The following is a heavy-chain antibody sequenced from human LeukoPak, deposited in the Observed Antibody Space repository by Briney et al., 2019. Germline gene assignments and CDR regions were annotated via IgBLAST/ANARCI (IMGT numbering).Heavy chain of an antibody. CDR3: ARQYSSGWSYYYGLDV. CDR2: TYYRSKWYN. J-gene: IGHJ6*02. V-gene: IGHV6-1*01. D-gene: IGHD6-13*01. Sequence: SQTLSLTCAISGDSVSSKSCAGNWIRQSPSGGLEWLGRTYYRSKWYNDYAVSVKSRITINPDTSKNQFSLQLNSVTPEDTAVYYCARQYSSGWSYYYGLDVWGQGTTVTVSS. CDR1: GDSVSSKSCA.